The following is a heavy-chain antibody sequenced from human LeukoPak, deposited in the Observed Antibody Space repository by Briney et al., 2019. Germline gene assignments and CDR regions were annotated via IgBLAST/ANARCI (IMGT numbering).Heavy chain of an antibody. V-gene: IGHV3-48*03. CDR1: GFTFSSYE. J-gene: IGHJ6*04. Sequence: GGSLRLSCAASGFTFSSYEMNWARQAPGKGLEWVSYISSSGSTIYYADSVKGRFTISRDNAKNSLYLQMNSLRAEDTAVYYCASFSNYYGMDVWGKGTTVTVSS. CDR3: ASFSNYYGMDV. CDR2: ISSSGSTI.